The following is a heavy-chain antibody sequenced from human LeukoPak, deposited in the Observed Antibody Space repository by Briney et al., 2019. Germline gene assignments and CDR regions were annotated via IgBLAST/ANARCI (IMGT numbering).Heavy chain of an antibody. Sequence: GGSLRLSCAASGFTFDDYAMHWVRQAPGKGLEWVSGISWNSGSIGYADSVKGRFTISRDNAMNSLYLQMNSLSAEDTAVYYCARAQKYSYDAFDIWGQGTMVTVSS. CDR3: ARAQKYSYDAFDI. CDR1: GFTFDDYA. J-gene: IGHJ3*02. D-gene: IGHD4-11*01. CDR2: ISWNSGSI. V-gene: IGHV3-9*01.